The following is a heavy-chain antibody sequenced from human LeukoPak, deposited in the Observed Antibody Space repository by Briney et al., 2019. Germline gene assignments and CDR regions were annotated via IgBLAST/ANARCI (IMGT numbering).Heavy chain of an antibody. CDR1: GGSFSGYY. CDR3: ARGASYNNYYGMDV. CDR2: INHSGST. J-gene: IGHJ6*02. Sequence: SETLSLTCAVYGGSFSGYYWSWIRQPPGKGLEWIGEINHSGSTNYNPSLKSRVTISVDTSKNQFSLKLSSVTAADTAVYYCARGASYNNYYGMDVWGQGTTVTVSS. D-gene: IGHD3-10*01. V-gene: IGHV4-34*01.